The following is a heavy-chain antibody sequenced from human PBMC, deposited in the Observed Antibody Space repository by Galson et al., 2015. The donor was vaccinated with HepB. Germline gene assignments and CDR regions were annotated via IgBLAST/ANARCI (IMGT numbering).Heavy chain of an antibody. CDR3: ARGITEDNYFDP. J-gene: IGHJ5*02. V-gene: IGHV4-59*01. Sequence: ETLSLTCTVSGGSINDYYWTWIRQPPGKELEWIGYNYYSGSPSYNPSLKSRVTISIDASKNQFSLKLSSVTAADTAVYYCARGITEDNYFDPWGQGTLVTVSS. CDR2: NYYSGSP. CDR1: GGSINDYY. D-gene: IGHD1-20*01.